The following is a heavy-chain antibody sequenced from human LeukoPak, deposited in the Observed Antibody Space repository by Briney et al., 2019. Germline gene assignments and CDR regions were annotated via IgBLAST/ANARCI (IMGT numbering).Heavy chain of an antibody. CDR3: ARVPKRITMIVGDFDY. CDR1: GFTFSSYS. D-gene: IGHD3-22*01. CDR2: ISSSSSYI. Sequence: PGGSLRLSCAASGFTFSSYSMNWVRQAPGKGLEWVSSISSSSSYIYYADSVKGRFTISRDNAKNSLYLQMNSLRAEDTAVYYCARVPKRITMIVGDFDYWGQGTLVTVSS. V-gene: IGHV3-21*01. J-gene: IGHJ4*02.